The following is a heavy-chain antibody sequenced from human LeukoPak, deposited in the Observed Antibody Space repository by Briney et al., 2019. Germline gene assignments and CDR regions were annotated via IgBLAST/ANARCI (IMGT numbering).Heavy chain of an antibody. D-gene: IGHD3-10*01. J-gene: IGHJ4*02. CDR2: ISPNSGGI. V-gene: IGHV1-2*02. Sequence: ASVNVSCKASGYTFTGCYVHWVRQAPGQGLEWMGWISPNSGGINYAQKFQGRVTMTRDTSITTAYMELSSLRSDDTAVYYCARSSDYYYGSGSYYRFDYWGQGSLVTVSS. CDR1: GYTFTGCY. CDR3: ARSSDYYYGSGSYYRFDY.